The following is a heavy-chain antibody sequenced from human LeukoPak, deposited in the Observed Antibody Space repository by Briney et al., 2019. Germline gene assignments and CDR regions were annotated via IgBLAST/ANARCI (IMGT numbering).Heavy chain of an antibody. CDR1: GFTVDSNY. CDR2: ISWSSGSI. D-gene: IGHD3-22*01. CDR3: AKDKQGGDYYDSSGPFDY. Sequence: PGGSLRLSCAASGFTVDSNYLSWVRQAPGKGLEWVSGISWSSGSIAYADSVKGRFSISRDKAKNSLYLQMNSLRAEDTALYYCAKDKQGGDYYDSSGPFDYWGQGTLVTLSS. V-gene: IGHV3-9*01. J-gene: IGHJ4*02.